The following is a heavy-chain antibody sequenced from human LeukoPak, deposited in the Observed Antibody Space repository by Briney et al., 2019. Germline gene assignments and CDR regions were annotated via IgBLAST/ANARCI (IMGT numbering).Heavy chain of an antibody. Sequence: PGGSLRLSCAASGFTFSSYSMNWVRQAPGRGLEWVSYISSSSSNTIYYADSVKGRFTISRDNAKNSLYLQMNSLRDEDTAVYYCARASLKGSYGDNWFDPWGQGTLVTVSS. D-gene: IGHD1-26*01. V-gene: IGHV3-48*02. CDR2: ISSSSSNTI. CDR3: ARASLKGSYGDNWFDP. J-gene: IGHJ5*02. CDR1: GFTFSSYS.